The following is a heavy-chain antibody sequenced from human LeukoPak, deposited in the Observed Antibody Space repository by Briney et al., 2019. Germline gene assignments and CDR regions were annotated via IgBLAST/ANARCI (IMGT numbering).Heavy chain of an antibody. CDR1: GYSFTSYW. CDR3: ARASRFTMIVDWFDL. J-gene: IGHJ5*02. D-gene: IGHD3-22*01. CDR2: IYPGASDT. Sequence: PGGSLKISCKGSGYSFTSYWIVWVRQMPGKGLEWMGIIYPGASDTRYSPSFQGQVTISADKSISTAYLQWSSLKASDTAVYYCARASRFTMIVDWFDLWGQGTLVTVSS. V-gene: IGHV5-51*01.